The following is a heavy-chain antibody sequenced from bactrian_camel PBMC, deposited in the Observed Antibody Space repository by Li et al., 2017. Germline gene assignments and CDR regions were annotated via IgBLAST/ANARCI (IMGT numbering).Heavy chain of an antibody. D-gene: IGHD4*01. CDR2: INTSGTQT. J-gene: IGHJ4*01. Sequence: VQLVESGGGLVEPGGSLILSCAASGFTFSSFAMSWVRQAPGKGLGWVSAINTSGTQTVYADAVKGRFTISRDNDKNTLYLLLNSLQTEDTAMYYCAKFRGNDGGSYSGDISQGTQVTVS. V-gene: IGHV3S40*01. CDR1: GFTFSSFA.